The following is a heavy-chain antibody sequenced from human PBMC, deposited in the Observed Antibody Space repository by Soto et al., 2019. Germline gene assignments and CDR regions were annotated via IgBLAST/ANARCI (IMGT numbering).Heavy chain of an antibody. J-gene: IGHJ6*03. Sequence: GASVKVSFKASGYTFTSYDINWVRQATGQGLEWMGWMNPNSGNTGYAQKFQGRVTMTRNTSISTAYMELSSLRSEDTAVYYCARAIVVVVAATNYYYYYMDVWGKGTTVTVSS. CDR2: MNPNSGNT. V-gene: IGHV1-8*01. CDR1: GYTFTSYD. D-gene: IGHD2-15*01. CDR3: ARAIVVVVAATNYYYYYMDV.